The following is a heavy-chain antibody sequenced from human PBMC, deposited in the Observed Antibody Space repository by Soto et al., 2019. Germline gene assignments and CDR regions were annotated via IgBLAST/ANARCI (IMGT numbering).Heavy chain of an antibody. V-gene: IGHV3-30-3*01. D-gene: IGHD3-9*01. CDR2: ISYDGSNK. Sequence: QVQLVESGGGVVQPGRSLRLSCAASGFTFSSYAMHWVRQAPGKGLEWVAVISYDGSNKYYEDSVKGRFTISRDNSKNTLYLQMNSLRAEDTAVYYCARDGTRYFDWLSGCDYWGQGTLVTVSS. J-gene: IGHJ4*02. CDR3: ARDGTRYFDWLSGCDY. CDR1: GFTFSSYA.